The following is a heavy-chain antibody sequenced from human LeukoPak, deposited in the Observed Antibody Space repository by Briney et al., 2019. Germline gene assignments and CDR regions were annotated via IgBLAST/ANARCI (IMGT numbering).Heavy chain of an antibody. CDR2: ISYDGSNK. CDR3: ARDPGITVTTETY. CDR1: GFTFSSYA. D-gene: IGHD4-17*01. Sequence: GGSLRLSCAASGFTFSSYAMHWVRQAPGKGLEWVAVISYDGSNKYYADSVKGRFTISRDSSKNTLYLQMNSLRAEDTAVYYCARDPGITVTTETYWGQGTLVTVSS. V-gene: IGHV3-30-3*01. J-gene: IGHJ4*02.